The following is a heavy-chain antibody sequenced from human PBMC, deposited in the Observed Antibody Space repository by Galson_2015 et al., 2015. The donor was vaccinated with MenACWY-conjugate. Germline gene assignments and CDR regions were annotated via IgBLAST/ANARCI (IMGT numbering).Heavy chain of an antibody. J-gene: IGHJ6*02. CDR1: GYTFTNYA. D-gene: IGHD2-2*01. V-gene: IGHV1-3*01. CDR2: INAGNGNT. CDR3: AREMGVAPAASWGVYYYGMDV. Sequence: SVKVSCKASGYTFTNYAMHWVRQAPGQRLEWMGWINAGNGNTKYSQKFQGRVTITSDTSASTAYMELSSLRSEDTAVYYCAREMGVAPAASWGVYYYGMDVWGQGTLVTVSS.